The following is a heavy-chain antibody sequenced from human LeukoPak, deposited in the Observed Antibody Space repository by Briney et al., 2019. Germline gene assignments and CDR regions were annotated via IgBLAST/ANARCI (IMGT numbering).Heavy chain of an antibody. Sequence: ASVTVSCKSSGGPFNNYAINWVRQAPGQGLEWMGRIIPSLDYANYAQIRVTITADKSTATAYMELSGLRYEDTAVYYCARRTDHVDDAFDVWGQGTMVTVSS. CDR2: IIPSLDYA. CDR1: GGPFNNYA. V-gene: IGHV1-69*04. CDR3: ARRTDHVDDAFDV. J-gene: IGHJ3*01. D-gene: IGHD3/OR15-3a*01.